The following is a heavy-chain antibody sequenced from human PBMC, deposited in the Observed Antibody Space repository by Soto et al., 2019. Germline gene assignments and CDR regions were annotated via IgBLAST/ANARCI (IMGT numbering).Heavy chain of an antibody. D-gene: IGHD3-22*01. J-gene: IGHJ4*02. V-gene: IGHV1-69*01. Sequence: QVQLVQSGAEVQKPGSSVKVSCKASGGTFSSYIISWVRQAPGQGLEWMGGIIFGTANYAQKFRGRVTITADESTSTAYMELSSLRSEDTAVYYCARSDSSGFYLPFWGQGTLITVSS. CDR1: GGTFSSYI. CDR3: ARSDSSGFYLPF. CDR2: IIFGTA.